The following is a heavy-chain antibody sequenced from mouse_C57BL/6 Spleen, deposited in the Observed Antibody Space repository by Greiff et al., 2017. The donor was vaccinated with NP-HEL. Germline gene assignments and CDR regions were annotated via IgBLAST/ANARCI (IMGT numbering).Heavy chain of an antibody. CDR3: ARGGSAMDY. CDR2: IDPSDSET. CDR1: GYTFTSYW. Sequence: QVQLQQPGAELVRPGSSVKLSCKASGYTFTSYWMHWVKQRPIQGLEWIGNIDPSDSETHYNQKFKDKATLTVDKSSSTAYMQLSSLTSVDSAVYYCARGGSAMDYWGQGTSVTVSS. J-gene: IGHJ4*01. V-gene: IGHV1-52*01.